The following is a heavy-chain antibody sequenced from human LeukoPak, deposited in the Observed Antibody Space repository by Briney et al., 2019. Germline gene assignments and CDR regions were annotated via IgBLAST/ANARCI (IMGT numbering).Heavy chain of an antibody. CDR2: ISSSSSDI. D-gene: IGHD3-3*01. V-gene: IGHV3-21*06. Sequence: PGGSLRLSCAASGFTFSHFSMNWVRQAPGKGLEWVSSISSSSSDIYYADSVKGRFTISRDNIKNSLYLQMNSLRAEDTAVYYCARVPGGMEWSDFDYWGQGTLVTVSS. CDR3: ARVPGGMEWSDFDY. CDR1: GFTFSHFS. J-gene: IGHJ4*02.